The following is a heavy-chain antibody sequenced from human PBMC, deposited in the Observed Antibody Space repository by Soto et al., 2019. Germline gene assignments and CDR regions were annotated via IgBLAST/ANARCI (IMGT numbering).Heavy chain of an antibody. Sequence: GGSLRLSCAASGFKFSNYAMSWVRQAPGKGLEWVSLISATGGGTYYADSVKGRFTISRDNSHNTLYLQVHSLTAEDTAVYYCAKDRRAGGNSAFYFDFWGQGAQVTV. CDR2: ISATGGGT. D-gene: IGHD3-16*01. J-gene: IGHJ4*02. CDR3: AKDRRAGGNSAFYFDF. V-gene: IGHV3-23*01. CDR1: GFKFSNYA.